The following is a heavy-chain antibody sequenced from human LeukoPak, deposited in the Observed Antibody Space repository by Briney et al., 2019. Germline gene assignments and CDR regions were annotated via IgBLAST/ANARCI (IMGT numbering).Heavy chain of an antibody. CDR2: ISAYNGNT. J-gene: IGHJ3*02. CDR3: ARRRYYDFWSGYYAFDI. Sequence: ASVKVSCKASGYTFTSYGISWVRQAPGQGLEWMGWISAYNGNTNYAQKLQGRVTMTTDTSTSTAYMELRILRSDDTAVYYCARRRYYDFWSGYYAFDIWGQGTMVTVSS. V-gene: IGHV1-18*01. D-gene: IGHD3-3*01. CDR1: GYTFTSYG.